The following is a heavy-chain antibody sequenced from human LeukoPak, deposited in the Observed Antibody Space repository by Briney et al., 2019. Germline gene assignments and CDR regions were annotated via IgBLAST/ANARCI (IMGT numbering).Heavy chain of an antibody. CDR1: GFTFSSYA. J-gene: IGHJ4*02. CDR3: AKVGYCSGGSCYPGYFDY. V-gene: IGHV3-23*01. CDR2: ISGSGGST. Sequence: PGGSLRLSCAASGFTFSSYAMSWVRQAPGKGLEWVSAISGSGGSTYYADSVKGRFTISRDNSENTLYLQMNSLRAEDTAVYYCAKVGYCSGGSCYPGYFDYWGQGTLVTVSS. D-gene: IGHD2-15*01.